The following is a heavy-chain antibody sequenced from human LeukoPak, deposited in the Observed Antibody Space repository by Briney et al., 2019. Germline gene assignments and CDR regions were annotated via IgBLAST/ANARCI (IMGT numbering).Heavy chain of an antibody. CDR3: AKVASLCTSTSCVRGGFDY. Sequence: GGSLRLSCTASGFTFSSYAMSWVRQAPGKGLEWVSALSGSGGNTYYADSVKGKFTISRDNSKNTLYLQMNSLRAEDTAKYYCAKVASLCTSTSCVRGGFDYWGQGTLVTVSS. D-gene: IGHD2-2*01. V-gene: IGHV3-23*01. J-gene: IGHJ4*02. CDR1: GFTFSSYA. CDR2: LSGSGGNT.